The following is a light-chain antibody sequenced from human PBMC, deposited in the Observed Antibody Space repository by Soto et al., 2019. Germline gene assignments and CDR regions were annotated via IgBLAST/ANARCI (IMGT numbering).Light chain of an antibody. CDR2: DVT. Sequence: QSALTHPASVSGSHGQSITISCTGTSSDVGGFNYVSWYQQHPGKAPKLMIYDVTNRPSGVSYRFSGSKSGNTASLTISGLQAEDEADYYCNSYTSSSTYVFGTGTKLTVL. V-gene: IGLV2-14*03. CDR3: NSYTSSSTYV. J-gene: IGLJ1*01. CDR1: SSDVGGFNY.